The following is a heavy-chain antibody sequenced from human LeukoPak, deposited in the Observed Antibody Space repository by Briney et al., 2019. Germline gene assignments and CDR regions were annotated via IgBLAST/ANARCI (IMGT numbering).Heavy chain of an antibody. CDR2: IIPIFGTA. D-gene: IGHD4-11*01. V-gene: IGHV1-69*13. J-gene: IGHJ6*03. CDR1: GGTFSSYA. Sequence: SVKVSCXASGGTFSSYAISWVRRAPGQGLEWMGGIIPIFGTANYAQKFQGRVTITADESTSTAYMELSSLRSEDTAVYYCASTKYYSLHYYYYMDVWGKGTTVTVSS. CDR3: ASTKYYSLHYYYYMDV.